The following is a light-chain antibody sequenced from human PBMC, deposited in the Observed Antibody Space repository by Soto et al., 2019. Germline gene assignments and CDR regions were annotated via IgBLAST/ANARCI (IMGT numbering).Light chain of an antibody. J-gene: IGKJ5*01. V-gene: IGKV1-5*01. CDR1: QSISSW. Sequence: DIQMTQSPSTLSAAVGDRVTITCRASQSISSWLAWYQQKPGKAPKLLIYDAYSLESGVQSRFSGSGSGTDFTLTISSLQPEDFATYYCKQSYSTPFTFGQGTRLEI. CDR2: DAY. CDR3: KQSYSTPFT.